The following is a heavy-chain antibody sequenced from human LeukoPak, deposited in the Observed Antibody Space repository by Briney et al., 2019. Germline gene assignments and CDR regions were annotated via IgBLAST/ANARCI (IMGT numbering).Heavy chain of an antibody. CDR1: GYSFTSYW. Sequence: ESLKISCKGSGYSFTSYWIGWVRQMPGKGLEWMGIIYPGDSDTRYSPSFQGQVTISADKSISTAYLQWSNLKASDTAMYYCARHIGTYYDFWSGYQGYFDYWGQGTLVTVSS. J-gene: IGHJ4*02. D-gene: IGHD3-3*01. CDR3: ARHIGTYYDFWSGYQGYFDY. CDR2: IYPGDSDT. V-gene: IGHV5-51*01.